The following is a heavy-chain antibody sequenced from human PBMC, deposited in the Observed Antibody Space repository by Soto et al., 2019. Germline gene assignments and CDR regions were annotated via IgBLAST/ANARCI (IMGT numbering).Heavy chain of an antibody. J-gene: IGHJ4*02. D-gene: IGHD2-21*01. CDR2: TSSNEGTK. V-gene: IGHV3-30*03. Sequence: QVQLVESGGGVVQPGRSLRLSCAASGFTFSSYGMHWVRQAPGKGLEWVAVTSSNEGTKFYADSVKGRFTISRDNSKNTLFLHMNSLRLEDTGIYYCAREVVKKQWDFDNWGQGILVTVSS. CDR1: GFTFSSYG. CDR3: AREVVKKQWDFDN.